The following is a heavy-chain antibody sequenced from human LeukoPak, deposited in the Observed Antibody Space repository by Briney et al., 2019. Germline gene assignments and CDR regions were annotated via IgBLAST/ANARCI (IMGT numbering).Heavy chain of an antibody. V-gene: IGHV3-11*04. CDR3: ARAHRGGIAARLAAFDI. CDR2: ISSSGSTI. D-gene: IGHD6-6*01. CDR1: GFTFSDYY. Sequence: GGSLRLSCAASGFTFSDYYMSWIRQAPGKGLEWVSYISSSGSTIYYADSVKGRFTISRDNAKNSLYLQMNSLRAEDTAVYYCARAHRGGIAARLAAFDIWGQGTMVTVSS. J-gene: IGHJ3*02.